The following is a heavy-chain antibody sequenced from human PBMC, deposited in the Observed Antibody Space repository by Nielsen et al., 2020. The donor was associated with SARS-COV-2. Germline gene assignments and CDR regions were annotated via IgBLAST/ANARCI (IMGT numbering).Heavy chain of an antibody. J-gene: IGHJ4*02. CDR2: ISGSGGST. CDR1: GFTFSSYA. D-gene: IGHD1-26*01. Sequence: GESLKISCAASGFTFSSYAMSWVRQAPGKGLEWVSAISGSGGSTYYADSVKGRFTISRDNSKNTLYLQMNSLRAEDTAVYYCARSRRVGATTGWGQGTLVTVSS. V-gene: IGHV3-23*01. CDR3: ARSRRVGATTG.